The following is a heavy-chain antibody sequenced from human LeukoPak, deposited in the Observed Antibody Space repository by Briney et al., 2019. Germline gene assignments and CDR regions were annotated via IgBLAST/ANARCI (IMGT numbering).Heavy chain of an antibody. J-gene: IGHJ5*02. CDR3: ARDSGTTGEVKFDP. CDR1: GGSISGSISSYY. D-gene: IGHD3-10*01. Sequence: SETLSLTCTVSGGSISGSISSYYWSWIWQPAGKGLEWIGRIYTSGSTTYNPSLKSRVTMSVDTSKNQFSLKLRSVTAADTAVYYCARDSGTTGEVKFDPWGQGTLVTVSS. CDR2: IYTSGST. V-gene: IGHV4-4*07.